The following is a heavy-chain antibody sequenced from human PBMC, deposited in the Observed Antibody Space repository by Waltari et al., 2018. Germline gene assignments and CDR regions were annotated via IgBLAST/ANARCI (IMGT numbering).Heavy chain of an antibody. J-gene: IGHJ4*02. D-gene: IGHD6-6*01. CDR3: ARDQDASSSLDY. V-gene: IGHV1-2*02. CDR1: GYTFTDYF. CDR2: VYPSIGVT. Sequence: QVQLVQSGAEVKKPGASVKVSCKASGYTFTDYFIHWVRQAPGQGLEWRGWVYPSIGVTNYAPGFQGRVTMTRDPSISTAYMELSSLRPDDTAVYYCARDQDASSSLDYWGQGTLVSVSS.